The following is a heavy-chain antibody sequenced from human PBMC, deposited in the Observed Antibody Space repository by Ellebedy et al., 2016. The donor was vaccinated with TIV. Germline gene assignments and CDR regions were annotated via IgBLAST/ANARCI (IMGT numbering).Heavy chain of an antibody. Sequence: GESLKISCVASGLTFSRYSMTWVRQAPGKGLEWVANINQDGSGGNYVDSVKGRFTISRNNANNSLLLQMNNLRAEDTAMYYGARGAGGLDYWGQGTLVTVSS. CDR2: INQDGSGG. J-gene: IGHJ4*02. V-gene: IGHV3-7*03. D-gene: IGHD2-8*02. CDR1: GLTFSRYS. CDR3: ARGAGGLDY.